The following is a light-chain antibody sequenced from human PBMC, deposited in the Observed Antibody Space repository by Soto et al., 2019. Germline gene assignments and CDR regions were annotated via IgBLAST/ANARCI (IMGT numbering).Light chain of an antibody. J-gene: IGKJ1*01. Sequence: DIQMTQSPSSVSASVGDRVTITCRASQGISSWLAWYQQKPGKAPKLLIYAASSLQSGVPSRLNGSGSGADFTNRISTLEHEDFGTYYYKQGKSFPWTFGQGTKVEIK. CDR3: KQGKSFPWT. CDR2: AAS. CDR1: QGISSW. V-gene: IGKV1-12*01.